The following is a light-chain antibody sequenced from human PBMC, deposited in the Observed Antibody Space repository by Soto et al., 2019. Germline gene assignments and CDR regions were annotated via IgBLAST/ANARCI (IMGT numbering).Light chain of an antibody. CDR2: DTS. CDR3: QQYGGSPRT. CDR1: QYVSNK. Sequence: EIVMTQSPATLSVSPGETATLSCRASQYVSNKVAWYQQKPGQAPRLLIYDTSTRATGVPTRFSGSRSGTDFTLTISRLEPEDFAVYYCQQYGGSPRTFGQGTKVDI. V-gene: IGKV3-15*01. J-gene: IGKJ1*01.